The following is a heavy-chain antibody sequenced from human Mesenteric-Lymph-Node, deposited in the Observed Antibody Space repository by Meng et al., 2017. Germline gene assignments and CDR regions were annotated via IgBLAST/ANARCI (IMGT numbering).Heavy chain of an antibody. V-gene: IGHV2-5*02. J-gene: IGHJ6*02. D-gene: IGHD5-18*01. CDR1: GFSLSTSGVG. Sequence: SGPTLVKPTQTLTLTCTFSGFSLSTSGVGVGWIRQPPGKALEWLALIYWDDDKRYSPSLKSRLTITKDTSKIQVVLTMTNMDPVDTATYYCAHSGGYSYGYPYYYGMDVWGQGTTVTVSS. CDR3: AHSGGYSYGYPYYYGMDV. CDR2: IYWDDDK.